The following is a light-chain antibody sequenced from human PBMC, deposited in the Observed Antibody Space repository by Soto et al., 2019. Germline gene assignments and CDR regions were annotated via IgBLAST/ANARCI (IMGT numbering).Light chain of an antibody. V-gene: IGLV3-21*04. CDR2: YDS. CDR1: NIGSKS. Sequence: SYELTQPPSVSVAPGKTARITCGGNNIGSKSVHWYQQKPGQAPVLVIYYDSDRPSGIPERFSGSNSGNTATLTISRVEAGDEADYSCQVWDSSSDHLVFGGGTKLTVL. CDR3: QVWDSSSDHLV. J-gene: IGLJ2*01.